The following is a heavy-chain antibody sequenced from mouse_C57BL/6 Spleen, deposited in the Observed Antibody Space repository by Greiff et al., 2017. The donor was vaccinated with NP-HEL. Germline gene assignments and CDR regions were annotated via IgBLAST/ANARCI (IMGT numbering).Heavy chain of an antibody. CDR3: ARERVYYDYDGYAMDY. CDR1: GYSITSGYY. Sequence: EVQLQQSGPGLVKPSQSLSLTCSVTGYSITSGYYWNWIRQFPGNKLEWMGYISYDGSNNYNPSLKNRISITRDTSKNQFFLKLNSVTTEDTATYYWARERVYYDYDGYAMDYWGQGTSVTVSS. D-gene: IGHD2-4*01. V-gene: IGHV3-6*01. J-gene: IGHJ4*01. CDR2: ISYDGSN.